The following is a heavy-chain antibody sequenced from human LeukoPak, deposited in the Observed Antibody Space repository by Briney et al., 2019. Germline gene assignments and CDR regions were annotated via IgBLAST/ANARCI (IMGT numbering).Heavy chain of an antibody. J-gene: IGHJ5*02. CDR3: ARRYGDYVRWFDP. CDR2: INPNSGGT. D-gene: IGHD4-17*01. Sequence: ASVKVSCKASGYTFTGYYMHWVRQAPGQGVEWMGWINPNSGGTNYAQKFQGRVTMTRDTSISTAYMELSRLRSDDTAVYYCARRYGDYVRWFDPWGQGTLVTVSS. V-gene: IGHV1-2*02. CDR1: GYTFTGYY.